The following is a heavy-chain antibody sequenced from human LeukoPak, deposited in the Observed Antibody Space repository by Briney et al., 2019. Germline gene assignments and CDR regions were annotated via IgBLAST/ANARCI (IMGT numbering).Heavy chain of an antibody. CDR2: ISGSGDKT. Sequence: PGGSLRLSCAASGFTFSSYAMSWVRQAPGKGLEWVSAISGSGDKTYYADSVKGRFTISRDNSRFTVHLQMNCLRGEDTAVYYCVKERPGKAYADFWGQGTLVTVSS. V-gene: IGHV3-23*01. CDR1: GFTFSSYA. J-gene: IGHJ4*02. CDR3: VKERPGKAYADF. D-gene: IGHD1-26*01.